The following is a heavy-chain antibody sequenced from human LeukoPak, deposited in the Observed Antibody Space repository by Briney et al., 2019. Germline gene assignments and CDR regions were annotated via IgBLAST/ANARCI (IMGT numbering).Heavy chain of an antibody. CDR2: IYPGDSDT. D-gene: IGHD5-18*01. CDR3: VRQAVDSYGLNY. CDR1: GNSFTNYW. V-gene: IGHV5-51*01. Sequence: GESLKISWKGSGNSFTNYWIGWVRQMPGKRLERMGIIYPGDSDTTYSPSFQGQVTISGDKSISTAYLQWSSLKASDTAMYYCVRQAVDSYGLNYWGQGTLVTVSS. J-gene: IGHJ4*02.